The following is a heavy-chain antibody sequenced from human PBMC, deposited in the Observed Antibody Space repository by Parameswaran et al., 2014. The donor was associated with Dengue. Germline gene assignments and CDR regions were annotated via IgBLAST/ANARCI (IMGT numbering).Heavy chain of an antibody. V-gene: IGHV3-23*01. CDR2: ISAGASST. CDR3: AKGRVRAEPDY. Sequence: WIRQPPGKGLEWVSTISAGASSTYYADSVKGRFTISRDNSKNTLYLQMNSLRDEDTAVYYCAKGRVRAEPDYWGQGTLVTVSS. D-gene: IGHD3-10*01. J-gene: IGHJ4*02.